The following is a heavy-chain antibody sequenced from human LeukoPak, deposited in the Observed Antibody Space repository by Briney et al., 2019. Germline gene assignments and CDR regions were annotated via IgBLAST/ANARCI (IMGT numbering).Heavy chain of an antibody. D-gene: IGHD6-19*01. CDR3: ARVGSGWYEGGFDP. V-gene: IGHV1-2*02. CDR1: GYTFTGYY. J-gene: IGHJ5*02. CDR2: INPNSGGT. Sequence: GASVKVSCKASGYTFTGYYMHWVRQAPGQGLEWMGWINPNSGGTNYAQKFQGRVTMTRDTSISTAYMELSGLRSDDTAVYYCARVGSGWYEGGFDPWGQGTLVTVSS.